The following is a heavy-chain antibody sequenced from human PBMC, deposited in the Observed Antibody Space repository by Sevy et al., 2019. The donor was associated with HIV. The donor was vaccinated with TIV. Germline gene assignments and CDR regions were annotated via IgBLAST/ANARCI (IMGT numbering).Heavy chain of an antibody. V-gene: IGHV3-23*01. CDR2: FSPSGDNT. Sequence: GGSLRLSCAASGFTFSSYAMSWVRQAPGKGLEWVSTFSPSGDNTYYVDSVKGRFTISRDNSKNTLYLQMNRRRAEDTAVYFCVKGGRYDDNGGYAPFDYWGQGTLVTVSS. CDR1: GFTFSSYA. CDR3: VKGGRYDDNGGYAPFDY. J-gene: IGHJ4*02. D-gene: IGHD3-22*01.